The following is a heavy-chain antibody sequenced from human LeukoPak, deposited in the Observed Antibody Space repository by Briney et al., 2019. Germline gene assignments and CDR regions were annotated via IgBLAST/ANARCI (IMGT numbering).Heavy chain of an antibody. V-gene: IGHV1-18*01. Sequence: ASVKVSCKASGYTFTSYGISWVRQAPGQGLEWMGWISAYNGNTNYAQKLQGRVTMTTDTSTSTAYMELRSLRSDDTAVYYSARVELDDYGDYYWYFDLWGRGTLVTVSS. CDR2: ISAYNGNT. CDR3: ARVELDDYGDYYWYFDL. D-gene: IGHD4-17*01. CDR1: GYTFTSYG. J-gene: IGHJ2*01.